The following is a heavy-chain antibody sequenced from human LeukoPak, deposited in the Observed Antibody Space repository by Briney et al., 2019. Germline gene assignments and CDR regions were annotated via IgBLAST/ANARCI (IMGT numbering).Heavy chain of an antibody. CDR3: ARGVEGSYYYDSSGKGNALDI. CDR1: GFTFSSYS. V-gene: IGHV3-48*02. D-gene: IGHD3-22*01. Sequence: GGSLRRSCAASGFTFSSYSMNWVRQAPGKGLEWISFISSSGSPIYYAGSVTGRFTISRDNGKNSLYLQMNSLRDEDTAVYYCARGVEGSYYYDSSGKGNALDIWGQGTMVTVSS. J-gene: IGHJ3*02. CDR2: ISSSGSPI.